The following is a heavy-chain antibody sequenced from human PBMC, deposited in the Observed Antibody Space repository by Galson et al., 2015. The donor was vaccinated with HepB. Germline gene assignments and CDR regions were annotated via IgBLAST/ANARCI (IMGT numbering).Heavy chain of an antibody. V-gene: IGHV3-74*01. CDR3: ARSNIQSPGPAFDI. D-gene: IGHD2/OR15-2a*01. Sequence: SLRLSCAASGFAFSTYWMHWVRQAPRKGLVWVSRINSDGSSTRDADSVKGRFTISRDNAKNTLYLQMNNLRAEDTAVYYCARSNIQSPGPAFDIWGQGTMVTVSS. CDR2: INSDGSST. J-gene: IGHJ3*02. CDR1: GFAFSTYW.